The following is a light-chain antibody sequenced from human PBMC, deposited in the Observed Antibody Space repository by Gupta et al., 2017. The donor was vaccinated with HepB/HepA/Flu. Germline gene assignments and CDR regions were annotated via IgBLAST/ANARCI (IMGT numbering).Light chain of an antibody. V-gene: IGKV2-24*01. CDR2: RAS. CDR3: LQATQFPRT. CDR1: ESLVHRDGNTY. J-gene: IGKJ1*01. Sequence: DIVMTQTPLSSPVTLGQPASISCRSSESLVHRDGNTYLSWFQQRPGQPPRLLIYRASQRFSGVPDRFSGSGAETDFTLKISRVEAEDVGTYYCLQATQFPRTFGQGTKVEIK.